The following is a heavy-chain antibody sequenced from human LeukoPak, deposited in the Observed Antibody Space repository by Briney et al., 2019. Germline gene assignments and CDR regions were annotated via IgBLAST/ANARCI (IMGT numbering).Heavy chain of an antibody. D-gene: IGHD6-19*01. CDR1: GGSFSGYY. CDR2: INHSGST. CDR3: ASQWLVDAFDI. Sequence: SETLSLTCAVYGGSFSGYYWSWIRQPPGKGLEWIGEINHSGSTNYNPSLKSRVTISVDTSKNQFSLQLSSVTAADTAVYYCASQWLVDAFDIWGQGTMVTVSS. J-gene: IGHJ3*02. V-gene: IGHV4-34*01.